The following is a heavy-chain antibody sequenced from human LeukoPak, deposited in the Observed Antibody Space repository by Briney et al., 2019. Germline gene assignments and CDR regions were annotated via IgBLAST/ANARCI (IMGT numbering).Heavy chain of an antibody. Sequence: ASVKVSCKASGYTFTGYYMHWVRQAPGQRLEWMGWINAGNGNTKYSQEFQGRVTITRDTSASTAYMELSSLRSEDMAVYYCARGLDLRGYYYYMDVWGKGTTVTVSS. CDR2: INAGNGNT. D-gene: IGHD3-10*01. CDR3: ARGLDLRGYYYYMDV. CDR1: GYTFTGYY. J-gene: IGHJ6*03. V-gene: IGHV1-3*03.